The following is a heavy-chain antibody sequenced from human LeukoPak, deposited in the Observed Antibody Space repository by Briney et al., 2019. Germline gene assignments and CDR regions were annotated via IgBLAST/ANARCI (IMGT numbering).Heavy chain of an antibody. CDR3: ARGRYSYGLDY. CDR1: GGSISSYY. CDR2: IYTSGST. J-gene: IGHJ4*02. Sequence: PSETLSPTCTVSGGSISSYYWSWIRRPAGKGLEWIGRIYTSGSTNYNPSLKSRVTMSVDTSKNQFSLKLSSVTAADTAVYYCARGRYSYGLDYWGQGTLATVSS. V-gene: IGHV4-4*07. D-gene: IGHD5-18*01.